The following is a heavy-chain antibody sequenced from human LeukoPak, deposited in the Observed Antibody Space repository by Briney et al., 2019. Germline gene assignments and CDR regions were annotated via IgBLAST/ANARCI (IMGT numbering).Heavy chain of an antibody. CDR1: GYTLTELS. CDR2: FDPEDGET. J-gene: IGHJ2*01. Sequence: ASVKVSCKVSGYTLTELSTHWVRQAPGKGLEWMGGFDPEDGETIYAQKFQGRVTMTEDTSTDTAYMELSSLRSEDTAVYYCATLTYYYDSSGYYASWYFDLWGRGTLVTVSS. CDR3: ATLTYYYDSSGYYASWYFDL. D-gene: IGHD3-22*01. V-gene: IGHV1-24*01.